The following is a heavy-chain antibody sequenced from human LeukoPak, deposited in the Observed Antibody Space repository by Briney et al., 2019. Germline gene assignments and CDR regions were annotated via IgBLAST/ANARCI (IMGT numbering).Heavy chain of an antibody. Sequence: PGGSLRLSCAASGFTFSSYGMHWVRQAPGKGLEWVAVISYDGSNKYYADSVKGRFTISRDNSKNTLYLQMSSLRAEDTAVYYCAKAYSNYVGDYWGQGTLVTVSS. CDR1: GFTFSSYG. J-gene: IGHJ4*02. CDR3: AKAYSNYVGDY. CDR2: ISYDGSNK. D-gene: IGHD4-11*01. V-gene: IGHV3-30*18.